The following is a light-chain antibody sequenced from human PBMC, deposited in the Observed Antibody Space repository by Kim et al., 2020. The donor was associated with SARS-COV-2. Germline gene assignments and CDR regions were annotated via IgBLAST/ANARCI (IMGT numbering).Light chain of an antibody. CDR3: QQYYAYPVT. CDR2: TAF. Sequence: DIQVTQSPSSLSASVGDTVTITCRASQGIGNSFAWIQQKPGEAPKSLIYTAFSLQSGVPSRFGGSGSGAEFTLTISSLQPEDFATYYCQQYYAYPVTLGQGTRLEIK. V-gene: IGKV1-16*01. CDR1: QGIGNS. J-gene: IGKJ5*01.